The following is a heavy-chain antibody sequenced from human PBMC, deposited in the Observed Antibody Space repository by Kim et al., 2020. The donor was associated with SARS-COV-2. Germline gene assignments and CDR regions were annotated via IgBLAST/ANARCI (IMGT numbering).Heavy chain of an antibody. V-gene: IGHV4-30-2*01. CDR1: GGSISSGGYS. J-gene: IGHJ6*02. CDR2: IYHSGST. CDR3: ASTGADPYGMDV. Sequence: SETLSLTCAVSGGSISSGGYSWSWIRQPPGKGLEWIGYIYHSGSTYYNPSLKSRVTISVDRSKNQFSLKLSSVTAADTAVYYCASTGADPYGMDVWGQGTTVTVSS. D-gene: IGHD3-10*01.